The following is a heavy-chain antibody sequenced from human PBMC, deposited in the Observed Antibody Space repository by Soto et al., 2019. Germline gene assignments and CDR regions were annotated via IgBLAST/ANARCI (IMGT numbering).Heavy chain of an antibody. J-gene: IGHJ6*04. CDR2: IIPVLALA. CDR3: ARGGKLGGDLDV. V-gene: IGHV1-69*02. D-gene: IGHD3-10*01. Sequence: QAQLVQSGAEVKKPGSSVKVSCKASGGTFNRETFSWVRQAPGQGLQWMGRIIPVLALADYAQKFQGRVTITAYTSTTTVYLDLRGLGSDDTAVYYCARGGKLGGDLDVWGKGTPVIVSS. CDR1: GGTFNRET.